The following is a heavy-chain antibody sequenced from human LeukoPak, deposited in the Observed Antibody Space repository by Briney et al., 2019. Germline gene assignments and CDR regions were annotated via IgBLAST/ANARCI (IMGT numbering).Heavy chain of an antibody. CDR1: GYTFTGHY. V-gene: IGHV1-2*02. J-gene: IGHJ4*02. D-gene: IGHD6-13*01. Sequence: ASVKVSCKASGYTFTGHYMHWVRQAPGQALEWMGWVSPYSGDTNYAQTFQGRVTMTRDTSMSTAFMELNSLTSDDTAVYYCARVRIEAAGRGLDYWGQGTLVTVSS. CDR2: VSPYSGDT. CDR3: ARVRIEAAGRGLDY.